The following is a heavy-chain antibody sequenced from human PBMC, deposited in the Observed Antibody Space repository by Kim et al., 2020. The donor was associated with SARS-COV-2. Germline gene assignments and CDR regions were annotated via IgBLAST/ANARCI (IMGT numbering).Heavy chain of an antibody. Sequence: GGSLRLSCAASGFIFSDSAIHWVRQASGKGLEWIGRSKGKANNYATAYTASVTGRFSISRDESKNTAYLQMNSLKTEDSAVYYCTKPERGRRSLDYWGQGTLVTVSS. J-gene: IGHJ4*02. D-gene: IGHD1-26*01. CDR2: SKGKANNYAT. V-gene: IGHV3-73*01. CDR1: GFIFSDSA. CDR3: TKPERGRRSLDY.